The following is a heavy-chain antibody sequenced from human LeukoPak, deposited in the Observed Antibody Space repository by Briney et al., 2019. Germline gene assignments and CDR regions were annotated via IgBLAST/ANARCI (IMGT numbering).Heavy chain of an antibody. CDR1: GFTFSSYT. Sequence: PGGSLRLSCAGSGFTFSSYTMNWVRQAPGKGLEWVSYISSSGRTIFYADSVKGRFTISRDNAKNSLYLQTNGLRAEDTAVYYCARNSYAFDMWGQGTMVTVSS. V-gene: IGHV3-48*03. J-gene: IGHJ3*02. CDR2: ISSSGRTI. CDR3: ARNSYAFDM.